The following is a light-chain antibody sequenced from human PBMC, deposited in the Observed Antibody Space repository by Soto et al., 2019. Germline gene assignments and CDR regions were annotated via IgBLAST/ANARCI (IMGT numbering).Light chain of an antibody. Sequence: EIVLTQSPGTLSLSPGERATLSCRASESVSSVYLAWYQHKPGQAPRLLIFGASSRATAIPDRFSGSESGTDFTLTISRLEPEDFAVYYCQHYGGSFTFGQGTRLEIK. V-gene: IGKV3-20*01. CDR1: ESVSSVY. CDR3: QHYGGSFT. CDR2: GAS. J-gene: IGKJ5*01.